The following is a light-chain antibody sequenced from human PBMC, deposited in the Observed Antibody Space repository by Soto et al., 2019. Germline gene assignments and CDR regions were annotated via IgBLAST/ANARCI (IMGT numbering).Light chain of an antibody. CDR1: SSDIGGYNY. CDR3: SSHTTSTTVI. J-gene: IGLJ2*01. V-gene: IGLV2-14*01. Sequence: QSVLTQPASVSGSPGQSITISCIGTSSDIGGYNYVSWYQQHPGKAPKLMIHDVSNRPSGISSRFSGSKSGNTASLTISGLQAEDEADYYCSSHTTSTTVIFGGGTKLTVL. CDR2: DVS.